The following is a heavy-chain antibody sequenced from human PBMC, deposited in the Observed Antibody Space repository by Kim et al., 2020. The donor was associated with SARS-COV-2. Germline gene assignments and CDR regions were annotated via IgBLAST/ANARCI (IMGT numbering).Heavy chain of an antibody. CDR3: AGAASRDGYFDY. Sequence: TYNPPLKSRVTISGDTSNNQFSLKLSSVTAADTAVYYCAGAASRDGYFDYWGQGTLVTVSS. V-gene: IGHV4-59*01. D-gene: IGHD2-2*01. J-gene: IGHJ4*02.